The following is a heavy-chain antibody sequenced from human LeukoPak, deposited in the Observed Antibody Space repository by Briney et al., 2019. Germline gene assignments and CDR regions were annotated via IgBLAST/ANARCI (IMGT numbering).Heavy chain of an antibody. D-gene: IGHD6-19*01. Sequence: GGSLRLSCTASGFTFSTYWMTWVRQAPGKGLECVANIKPDGSDKYYVDSVKGRFTISRDNAKNSLYLQLNSLRAEDTAVYYCARGRYSGGGIDNWGQGTLATVSS. V-gene: IGHV3-7*04. CDR2: IKPDGSDK. CDR1: GFTFSTYW. J-gene: IGHJ4*02. CDR3: ARGRYSGGGIDN.